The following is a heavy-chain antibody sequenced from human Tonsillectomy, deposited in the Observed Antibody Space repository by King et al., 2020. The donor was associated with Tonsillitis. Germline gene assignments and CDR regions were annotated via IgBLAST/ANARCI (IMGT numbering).Heavy chain of an antibody. Sequence: HVQLVESGGGVVQPGRSLRLSCAASGFVFRSYTMHWVRQAPGKGLEWVAIISYDGSNKYSADSVKGRFTISRDNSNDTLYLQMNSLRPEDTAVYYCARDGSAGYHDFWSGYYTDAFFDYWGQGTLVTVSS. D-gene: IGHD3-3*01. CDR1: GFVFRSYT. J-gene: IGHJ4*02. V-gene: IGHV3-30-3*01. CDR3: ARDGSAGYHDFWSGYYTDAFFDY. CDR2: ISYDGSNK.